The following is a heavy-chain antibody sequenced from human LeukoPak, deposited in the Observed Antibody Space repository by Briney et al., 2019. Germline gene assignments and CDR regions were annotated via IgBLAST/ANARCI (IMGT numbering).Heavy chain of an antibody. CDR3: ARGGSTTLATREFDY. V-gene: IGHV4-59*01. Sequence: SETLSLTCTVSGGSISSYYWSWIRQPPGKGLEWIGYIYHSGSTNYNPSLKSRLTISVDTSKNQFSLKLSSVTAVDTAVYYCARGGSTTLATREFDYWGQGTLVTVSS. J-gene: IGHJ4*02. D-gene: IGHD4-23*01. CDR1: GGSISSYY. CDR2: IYHSGST.